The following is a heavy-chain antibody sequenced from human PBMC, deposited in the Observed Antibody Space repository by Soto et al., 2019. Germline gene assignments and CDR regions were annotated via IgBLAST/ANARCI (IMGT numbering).Heavy chain of an antibody. D-gene: IGHD3-9*01. Sequence: QVQLQESGPGLVKPSQTLSLTCTVSDDSISSGGYYWSWIRQHPGKGLEWIGYIYGTGNMYYKSSLKSRLTSPVDTSKNHFSLKLTSVTAADTAVYYCARGPDTWFFALWGRGTLVTVSS. CDR3: ARGPDTWFFAL. CDR2: IYGTGNM. V-gene: IGHV4-31*03. CDR1: DDSISSGGYY. J-gene: IGHJ2*01.